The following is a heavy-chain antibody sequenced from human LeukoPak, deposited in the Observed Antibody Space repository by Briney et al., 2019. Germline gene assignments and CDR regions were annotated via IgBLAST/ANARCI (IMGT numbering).Heavy chain of an antibody. J-gene: IGHJ4*02. CDR1: GFTFSDYY. D-gene: IGHD6-25*01. CDR2: ISRGGSTT. Sequence: PGGSLRLSCAASGFTFSDYYMSWIRQAPGKGLEWISYISRGGSTTYYADSVKSRFTISRDNAKNSLYLQMNSLRAEDTAVYYCARQPRVAAAPIWGQGTLVTVSS. CDR3: ARQPRVAAAPI. V-gene: IGHV3-11*01.